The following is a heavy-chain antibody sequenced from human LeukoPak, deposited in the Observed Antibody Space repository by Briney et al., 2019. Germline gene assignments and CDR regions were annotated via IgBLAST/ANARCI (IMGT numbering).Heavy chain of an antibody. D-gene: IGHD2-21*01. V-gene: IGHV4-59*01. Sequence: SETLSLTCTVSGGSISSYYWSWIRQPPGKGLEWIGYIYYSGSTNYNPSLKSRVTISVDTFKNQFSLKLSSVTATDTAVYYCARNPSILRPYYFDYWGQGTLVTVSS. CDR3: ARNPSILRPYYFDY. CDR2: IYYSGST. CDR1: GGSISSYY. J-gene: IGHJ4*02.